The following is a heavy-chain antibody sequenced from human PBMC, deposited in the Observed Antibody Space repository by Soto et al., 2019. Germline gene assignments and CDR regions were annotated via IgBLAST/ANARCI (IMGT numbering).Heavy chain of an antibody. J-gene: IGHJ6*02. CDR1: GFTFSSYA. Sequence: GGSLRLSCAASGFTFSSYAMSWVRQAPGKGLEWVSAISGSGGSTYYADSVKGRFTISRDNSKNTLYLQMNSLRAEDTAVYYCAKARLDFWSGYPRCGMDVWGQGTTVTVSS. V-gene: IGHV3-23*01. D-gene: IGHD3-3*01. CDR2: ISGSGGST. CDR3: AKARLDFWSGYPRCGMDV.